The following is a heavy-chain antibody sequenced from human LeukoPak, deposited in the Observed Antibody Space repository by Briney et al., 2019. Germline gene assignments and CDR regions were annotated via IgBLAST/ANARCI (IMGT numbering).Heavy chain of an antibody. D-gene: IGHD2-15*01. CDR1: GLSISSGYQ. CDR2: IHHSGNT. V-gene: IGHV4-38-2*02. J-gene: IGHJ4*02. Sequence: SETLSLTCSVSGLSISSGYQWGWIRQSPGKGLEWIGTIHHSGNTDYNPSLESRLTMSVDTSKNEFSLKANFVTAADTAVYYCARDTSSRWYLFHYWGQGTLVTVSS. CDR3: ARDTSSRWYLFHY.